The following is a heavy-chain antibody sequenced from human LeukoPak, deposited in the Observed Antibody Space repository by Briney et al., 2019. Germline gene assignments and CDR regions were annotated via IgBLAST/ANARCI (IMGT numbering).Heavy chain of an antibody. Sequence: SETLSLTCAVYGGSFSGYYWSWIRQPPGKGLEWIGEINHSGSTYYNPSLKSRVTISVDRSKNQFSLNLSSVTAADTAVYYCARACGGNCYFDYWGQGTLITVSS. V-gene: IGHV4-34*01. J-gene: IGHJ4*02. CDR3: ARACGGNCYFDY. CDR1: GGSFSGYY. D-gene: IGHD2-21*01. CDR2: INHSGST.